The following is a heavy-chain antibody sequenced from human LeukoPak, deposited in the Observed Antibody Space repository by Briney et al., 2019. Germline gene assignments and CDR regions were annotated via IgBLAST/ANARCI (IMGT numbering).Heavy chain of an antibody. CDR2: IYHSGST. Sequence: SQTLSLTCTVSGGSISSGGYYWSWIRQPPGKGLEWIGYIYHSGSTYYNPSLKSRVTISVDRSKNQFSLKLSSVTAADTAVYYCARFAYYYDSSGYYSFDYWGQGTLVTVSS. J-gene: IGHJ4*02. D-gene: IGHD3-22*01. V-gene: IGHV4-30-2*01. CDR3: ARFAYYYDSSGYYSFDY. CDR1: GGSISSGGYY.